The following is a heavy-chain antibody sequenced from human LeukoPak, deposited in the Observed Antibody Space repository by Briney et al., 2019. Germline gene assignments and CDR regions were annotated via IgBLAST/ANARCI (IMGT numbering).Heavy chain of an antibody. D-gene: IGHD6-13*01. V-gene: IGHV3-30*18. J-gene: IGHJ4*02. Sequence: PGGSLRLSCAASGFTFSSYGMHWVRQAPGKGLEWVAVISYDGSNKYYADSVKGRFTISRDNSKNTLYLQMNSLRAEDTAVYYCAKEGVAAAGKGDFDYWGQGTLVTVSS. CDR3: AKEGVAAAGKGDFDY. CDR2: ISYDGSNK. CDR1: GFTFSSYG.